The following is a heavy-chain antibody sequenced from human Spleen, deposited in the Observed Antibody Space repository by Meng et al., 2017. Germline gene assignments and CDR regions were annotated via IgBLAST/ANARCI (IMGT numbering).Heavy chain of an antibody. CDR2: IYSGGST. CDR3: ARAPMVRGVIHDAFDI. J-gene: IGHJ3*02. D-gene: IGHD3-10*01. CDR1: GFTVSSNY. V-gene: IGHV3-53*04. Sequence: GGSLRLSCAASGFTVSSNYMSWVRQAPGKGLEWVSVIYSGGSTYYADSVKGRFTISRHNSKNTLYLQMNSLRAEDTAVYYCARAPMVRGVIHDAFDIWGQGTMVTVSS.